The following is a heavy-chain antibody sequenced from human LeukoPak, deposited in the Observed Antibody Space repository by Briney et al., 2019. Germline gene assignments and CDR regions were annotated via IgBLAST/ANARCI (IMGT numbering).Heavy chain of an antibody. CDR1: GFTFSDSY. V-gene: IGHV3-7*03. CDR2: IKQDGSEK. D-gene: IGHD6-13*01. CDR3: VRRGTSSSWAHFDY. J-gene: IGHJ4*02. Sequence: GGSLRLSCAASGFTFSDSYMSWIRQAPGKGLEWVAKIKQDGSEKYYVDSVKGRFTISRDNAKNSLYLQMNSLGAEDTAVYYCVRRGTSSSWAHFDYWGQGTLVTVSS.